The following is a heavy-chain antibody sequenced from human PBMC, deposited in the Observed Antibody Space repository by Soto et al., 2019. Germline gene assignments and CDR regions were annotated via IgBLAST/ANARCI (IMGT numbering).Heavy chain of an antibody. D-gene: IGHD3-10*01. J-gene: IGHJ2*01. CDR3: ARIWVRGVMGVGYFDL. CDR2: IYYSGST. V-gene: IGHV4-39*01. Sequence: QLQLQESGPGLVKPSETLSLTCTVSGGSISSSSYYWGWIRQPPGKGLEWIGSIYYSGSTYYNPSLKSRVTISVDTSKNQFSLKLSSVTAADTAVYYCARIWVRGVMGVGYFDLWGRGTLVTVSS. CDR1: GGSISSSSYY.